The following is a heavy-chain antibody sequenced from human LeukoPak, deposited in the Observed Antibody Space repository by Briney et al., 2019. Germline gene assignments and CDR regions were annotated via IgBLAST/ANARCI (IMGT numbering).Heavy chain of an antibody. V-gene: IGHV3-48*04. Sequence: GGSLRLSCAGAGFTFSNYNMNWVRQVPGKGLEWISYISSGSGTIYYADSVKGRFTISRDNAKNSLYLQMNSLRAEDTAVYYCARGLGAFDIWGQGTMVTVSS. J-gene: IGHJ3*02. D-gene: IGHD5/OR15-5a*01. CDR2: ISSGSGTI. CDR3: ARGLGAFDI. CDR1: GFTFSNYN.